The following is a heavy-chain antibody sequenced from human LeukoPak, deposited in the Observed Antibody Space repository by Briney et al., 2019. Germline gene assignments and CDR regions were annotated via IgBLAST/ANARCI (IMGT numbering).Heavy chain of an antibody. D-gene: IGHD5-24*01. CDR2: ISSSSSYI. V-gene: IGHV3-21*01. Sequence: GGSLRLSCAASGFTFSSYWMHWVRQAPGKGLEGVSSISSSSSYIYYADSVKGRFTISRDNAKNSLYLQMNSLRAEDTAVYYCARDVNRRDGYNTHAFDIWGQGTMVTVSS. CDR3: ARDVNRRDGYNTHAFDI. J-gene: IGHJ3*02. CDR1: GFTFSSYW.